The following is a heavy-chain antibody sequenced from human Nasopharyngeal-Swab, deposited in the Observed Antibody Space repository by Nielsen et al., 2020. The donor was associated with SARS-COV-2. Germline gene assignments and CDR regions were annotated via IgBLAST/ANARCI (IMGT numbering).Heavy chain of an antibody. J-gene: IGHJ4*02. CDR1: GGSVSSGSYY. CDR2: IYYSGST. V-gene: IGHV4-61*01. Sequence: SETLSLTCTVSGGSVSSGSYYWSWTRQPPGKGLEWIGYIYYSGSTNYNPSLKSRVTISVDTSKNQFSLKLSSVTAADTAVYYCARVGGYSYGYGTDYWGQGTLVTVSS. D-gene: IGHD5-18*01. CDR3: ARVGGYSYGYGTDY.